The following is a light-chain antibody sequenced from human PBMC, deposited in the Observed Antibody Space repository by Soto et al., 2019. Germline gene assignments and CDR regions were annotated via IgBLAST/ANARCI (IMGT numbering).Light chain of an antibody. J-gene: IGKJ5*01. Sequence: EIVLTQSPGTLSLSPGERATLSCRASQSVSSSYLAWYQQKPGQAPRLLIYDASSRATGIPGRFSGSGSETEFTLTISSLQSEDFAVYYCQQYHNWPPITFGQGTRLEIK. V-gene: IGKV3-20*01. CDR2: DAS. CDR3: QQYHNWPPIT. CDR1: QSVSSSY.